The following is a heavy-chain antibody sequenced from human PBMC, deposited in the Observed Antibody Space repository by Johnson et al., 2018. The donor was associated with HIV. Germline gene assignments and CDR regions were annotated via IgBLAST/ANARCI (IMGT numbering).Heavy chain of an antibody. V-gene: IGHV3-30*14. D-gene: IGHD6-13*01. CDR2: ISYDGSNK. CDR3: ARFRSSNWFDAFDI. Sequence: QVQLVESGGGVVQPGRSLRLSCAVSGFTFSSYAMHWVRQAPGEGLEWVAVISYDGSNKYYADSVKGRLTISRDNSKNTLYLQMNSLRAEDTAVYYCARFRSSNWFDAFDIWGQGTLVTVSS. J-gene: IGHJ3*02. CDR1: GFTFSSYA.